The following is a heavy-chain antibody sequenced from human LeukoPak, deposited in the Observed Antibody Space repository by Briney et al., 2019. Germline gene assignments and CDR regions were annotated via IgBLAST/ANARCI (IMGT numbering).Heavy chain of an antibody. CDR3: ARVTMDGYYFDY. D-gene: IGHD1-1*01. J-gene: IGHJ4*02. Sequence: GGSLRLSCAASGFTFSSYWMSWVRQAPGRGLEWVANIKQDGSEKYYVDSVKGRFTISRDNAKNSLYLQMNSLRAEDTAVYYSARVTMDGYYFDYWGQGTLVTVSS. V-gene: IGHV3-7*01. CDR1: GFTFSSYW. CDR2: IKQDGSEK.